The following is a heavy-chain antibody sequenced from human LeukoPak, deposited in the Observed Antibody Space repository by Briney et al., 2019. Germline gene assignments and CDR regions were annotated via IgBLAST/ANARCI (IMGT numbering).Heavy chain of an antibody. CDR3: ATLPSAAIPGYYYYYYIDV. D-gene: IGHD2-2*02. Sequence: ASVKVSCKVSGYTLTELSMHWVRQAPGKGLEWKGGFDPEDGETIYAQKFQGRVTMTEDTSTDTAYMELSSLRSEDTAVYYCATLPSAAIPGYYYYYYIDVWGKGTTVTVSS. J-gene: IGHJ6*03. CDR2: FDPEDGET. CDR1: GYTLTELS. V-gene: IGHV1-24*01.